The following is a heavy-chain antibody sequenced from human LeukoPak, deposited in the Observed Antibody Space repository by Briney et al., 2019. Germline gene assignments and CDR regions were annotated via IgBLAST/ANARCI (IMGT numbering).Heavy chain of an antibody. V-gene: IGHV1-46*01. Sequence: GASVKDSCKASGYTFPSYYIHGVRQPPGQGLEGMGIINPSGGSTSYAQKFQGRVTMTRDTSTSTVYMELSSLRSEDTGMYYCARDYDRNDIFNPWGQGTLVTVSS. CDR2: INPSGGST. CDR3: ARDYDRNDIFNP. D-gene: IGHD3-9*01. CDR1: GYTFPSYY. J-gene: IGHJ5*02.